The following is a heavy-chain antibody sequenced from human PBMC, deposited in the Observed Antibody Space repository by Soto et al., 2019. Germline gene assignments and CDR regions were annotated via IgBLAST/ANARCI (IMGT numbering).Heavy chain of an antibody. CDR3: ASERRNDFWSGINYYYYYGMDV. J-gene: IGHJ6*02. Sequence: GGSLRLSCAASGFTFSSYSMNWVRQAPGKGLEWVSYISSSSSTIYYADSVKGRLTISRDNAKNSLYLQMNSLRDEDTAVYYCASERRNDFWSGINYYYYYGMDVWGQGTTVTVSS. D-gene: IGHD3-3*01. CDR2: ISSSSSTI. CDR1: GFTFSSYS. V-gene: IGHV3-48*02.